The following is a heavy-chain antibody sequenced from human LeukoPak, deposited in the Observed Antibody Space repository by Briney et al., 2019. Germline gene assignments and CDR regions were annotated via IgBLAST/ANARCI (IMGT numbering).Heavy chain of an antibody. Sequence: GGSLRLSCAASGFTFSSYAMSWVRQAPGKGLEWVSAISGSGGSTYYADSVKGRFTISRDNSKNTLYLQMNSLRGEDTAVYYCAREGEWELRLDYWGQGTLVTVSS. CDR2: ISGSGGST. CDR1: GFTFSSYA. J-gene: IGHJ4*02. CDR3: AREGEWELRLDY. D-gene: IGHD1-26*01. V-gene: IGHV3-23*01.